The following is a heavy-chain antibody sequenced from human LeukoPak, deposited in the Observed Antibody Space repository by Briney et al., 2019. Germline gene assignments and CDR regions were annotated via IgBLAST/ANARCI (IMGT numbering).Heavy chain of an antibody. Sequence: SETPSLTCTVSGGSISSGSYYWGWIRQPPGKGLECIGNIYYSGSTNYNPSLQSRVTISVDTSKNQFSLKLNSVTAADTAVYYCVRHGRAGLLKGAFDIWGQGTIVIVSS. CDR1: GGSISSGSYY. V-gene: IGHV4-39*01. D-gene: IGHD2/OR15-2a*01. CDR3: VRHGRAGLLKGAFDI. J-gene: IGHJ3*02. CDR2: IYYSGST.